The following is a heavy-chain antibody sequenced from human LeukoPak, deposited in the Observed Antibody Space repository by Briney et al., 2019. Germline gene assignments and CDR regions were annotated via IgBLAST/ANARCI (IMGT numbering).Heavy chain of an antibody. D-gene: IGHD4/OR15-4a*01. CDR2: IYTSGST. Sequence: SETLSLTCAVSGYSISSGYYWGWIRQPPGKGLEWIGRIYTSGSTNYNPSLKSRVTMSVDTSKNQFSLKLSSVTAADTAVYYCVRSNYEIDYWGQGTLVTVSS. CDR1: GYSISSGYY. J-gene: IGHJ4*02. V-gene: IGHV4-38-2*01. CDR3: VRSNYEIDY.